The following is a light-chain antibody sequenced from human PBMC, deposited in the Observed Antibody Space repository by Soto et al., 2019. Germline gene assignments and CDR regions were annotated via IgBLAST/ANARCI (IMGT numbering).Light chain of an antibody. J-gene: IGKJ1*01. CDR2: DAS. V-gene: IGKV3-11*01. Sequence: DIVLTQPPATLSLTPGQGASLSCRASKSVGGDLVWYQQHPGQAPRLLIYDASNRATGIPPRFSGSGSGTDFTLTISSLEPEDFAVYYCQQRTNWPWTFGQGTKVEVK. CDR3: QQRTNWPWT. CDR1: KSVGGD.